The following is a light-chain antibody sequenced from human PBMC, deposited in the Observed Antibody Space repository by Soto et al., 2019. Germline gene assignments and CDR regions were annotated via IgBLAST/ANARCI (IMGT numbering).Light chain of an antibody. Sequence: EIALTQSPGTLSLSPGERATLSCRASQSVSSSYLAWYQKKPGQAPRLLIYGASSRATGIPDRISGGGSGTDFTLTISRLEPEDFAVYYCQQYGSSPYTFGQGTKLEIK. CDR2: GAS. J-gene: IGKJ2*01. CDR1: QSVSSSY. CDR3: QQYGSSPYT. V-gene: IGKV3-20*01.